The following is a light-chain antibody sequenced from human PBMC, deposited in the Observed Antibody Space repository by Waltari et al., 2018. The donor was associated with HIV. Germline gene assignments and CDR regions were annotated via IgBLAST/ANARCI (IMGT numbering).Light chain of an antibody. Sequence: QSALTQPPSVSGAPGQTVTMSCTGVSYHLGIFYAVHWYQHLPGAAPNLLISSDYSRPAGVPDRFSGSKSGASASLTITGLQAEDEADYYCQSFDSSLSRWVFGGGTKLTVL. CDR3: QSFDSSLSRWV. V-gene: IGLV1-40*01. CDR1: SYHLGIFYA. J-gene: IGLJ3*02. CDR2: SDY.